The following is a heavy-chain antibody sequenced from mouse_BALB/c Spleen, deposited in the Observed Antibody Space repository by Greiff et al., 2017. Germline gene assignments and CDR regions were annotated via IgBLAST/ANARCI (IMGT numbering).Heavy chain of an antibody. D-gene: IGHD2-2*01. CDR1: GFDFSRYW. V-gene: IGHV4-1*02. Sequence: DVQLQESGGGLVQPGGSLKLSCAASGFDFSRYWMSWVRQAPGKGLEWIGEINPDSSTINYTPSLKDKFIISRDNAKNTLYLQMSKVRSEDTALYYCAREGGYPFAYWGQGTLVTVSA. CDR2: INPDSSTI. J-gene: IGHJ3*01. CDR3: AREGGYPFAY.